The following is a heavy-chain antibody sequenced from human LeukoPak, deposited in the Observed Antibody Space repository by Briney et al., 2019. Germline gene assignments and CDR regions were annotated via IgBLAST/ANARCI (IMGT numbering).Heavy chain of an antibody. CDR1: GYSFNAYY. J-gene: IGHJ5*02. CDR2: INPNSGGT. D-gene: IGHD1/OR15-1a*01. V-gene: IGHV1-2*02. CDR3: ARDGTRMSDSGEGWFDP. Sequence: ASVKVSCKASGYSFNAYYIHWVRQAPGQGLEWMGWINPNSGGTNYVQKFEGRVTMTRDTSINTVYMEMSRLTSDDTAIYFCARDGTRMSDSGEGWFDPWGQGTLVTVSS.